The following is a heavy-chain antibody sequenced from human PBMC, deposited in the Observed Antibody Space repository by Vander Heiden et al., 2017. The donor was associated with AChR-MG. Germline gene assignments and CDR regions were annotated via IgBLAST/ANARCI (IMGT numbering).Heavy chain of an antibody. D-gene: IGHD3-9*01. CDR3: ARDTYYDILTGYPRVDYYYYGMDV. CDR1: GYTFASQG. Sequence: HAQLVQTGAEAKKPGAPGKVSCNASGYTFASQGISRVPQPPGQGLEWMGWISAYNGNTNYAQKLQGRVTMTTDTSTSTAYMELRSLRSDDTAVYYCARDTYYDILTGYPRVDYYYYGMDVWGQGTTVTVSS. V-gene: IGHV1-18*01. J-gene: IGHJ6*02. CDR2: ISAYNGNT.